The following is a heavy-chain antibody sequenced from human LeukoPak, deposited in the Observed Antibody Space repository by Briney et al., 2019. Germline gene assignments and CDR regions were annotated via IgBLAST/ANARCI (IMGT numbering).Heavy chain of an antibody. CDR1: GGSISSYY. V-gene: IGHV4-4*09. J-gene: IGHJ5*02. CDR3: ARHRDSKNWFDP. CDR2: IYTSGST. D-gene: IGHD4-11*01. Sequence: PSETLSLTCTVSGGSISSYYWSWIRQPPGKGLEWIGYIYTSGSTNYNPSLKSRVTISVDTSKDQFSLKLSSVTAADTAVYYCARHRDSKNWFDPWGQGTLVTVSS.